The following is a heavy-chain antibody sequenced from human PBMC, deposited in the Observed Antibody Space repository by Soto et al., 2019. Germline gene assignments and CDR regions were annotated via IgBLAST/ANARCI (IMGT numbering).Heavy chain of an antibody. J-gene: IGHJ6*02. CDR3: ARGELWPHYYYYGMDV. D-gene: IGHD1-26*01. CDR1: GGTFSSYA. CDR2: IIPIFGTA. Sequence: GASVKVSCKASGGTFSSYAISWVRQAPGQGLEWMGGIIPIFGTANYAQKFQGRVTITADESTSTAYMELSSLRSEDTAVYYCARGELWPHYYYYGMDVWGQGTTVTVSS. V-gene: IGHV1-69*13.